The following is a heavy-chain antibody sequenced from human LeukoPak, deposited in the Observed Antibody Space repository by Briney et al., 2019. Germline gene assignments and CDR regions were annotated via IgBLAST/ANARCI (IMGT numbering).Heavy chain of an antibody. Sequence: ASVKVSCKASGYTFTGYYMHWVRQAPGQGLEWMGWTNPNSGGTNYAQKFQGRVTMTRDTSISTAYMELSRLRSDDTAVYYCARPLWFGELLMGFDYWGQGTLVTVSS. V-gene: IGHV1-2*02. CDR2: TNPNSGGT. D-gene: IGHD3-10*01. CDR3: ARPLWFGELLMGFDY. J-gene: IGHJ4*02. CDR1: GYTFTGYY.